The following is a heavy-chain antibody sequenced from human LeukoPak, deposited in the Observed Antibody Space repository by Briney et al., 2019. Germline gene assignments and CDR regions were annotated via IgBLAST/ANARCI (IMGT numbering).Heavy chain of an antibody. J-gene: IGHJ4*02. CDR3: AKDPYGTRYFDY. Sequence: GGSLRLSRAASGFTFSSHALSWVRQAPGKGLEWVSSLSGSGYNTYYADSVKGRFTISRDNSKNTVYLQMNSLRAEDTAVYYCAKDPYGTRYFDYWGQGTLVTVSS. CDR1: GFTFSSHA. V-gene: IGHV3-23*01. D-gene: IGHD2-2*01. CDR2: LSGSGYNT.